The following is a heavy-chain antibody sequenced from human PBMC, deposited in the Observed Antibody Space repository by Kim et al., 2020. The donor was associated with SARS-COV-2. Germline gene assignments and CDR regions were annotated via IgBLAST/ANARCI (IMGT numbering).Heavy chain of an antibody. J-gene: IGHJ6*02. V-gene: IGHV3-11*06. D-gene: IGHD1-26*01. CDR3: ARDGSGSYGDFTYYYGMDV. Sequence: GRFTISRDNAKNSLYLQMNSLRAEDTAVYYCARDGSGSYGDFTYYYGMDVWGQGTTVTVSS.